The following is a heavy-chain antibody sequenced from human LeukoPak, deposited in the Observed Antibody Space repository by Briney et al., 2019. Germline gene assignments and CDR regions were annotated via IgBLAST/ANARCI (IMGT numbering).Heavy chain of an antibody. Sequence: GGSLRLSCAAFGFTFNDYYMSWIRQAPGKGLEWLSYINIGGTNTHYADSVKGRFTISRDNAKKSLYLEMNNLRAEDTAVYYCATDGAGFDTWGQGVLATVSS. CDR2: INIGGTNT. CDR1: GFTFNDYY. J-gene: IGHJ5*02. V-gene: IGHV3-11*01. CDR3: ATDGAGFDT.